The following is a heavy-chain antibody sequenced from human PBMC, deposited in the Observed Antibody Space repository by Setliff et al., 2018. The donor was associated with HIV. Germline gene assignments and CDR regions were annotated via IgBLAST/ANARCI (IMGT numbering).Heavy chain of an antibody. CDR1: GFAFSDFA. D-gene: IGHD6-19*01. CDR3: VRDGSEAGQSFSYMDV. J-gene: IGHJ6*03. Sequence: GGSLRLSCQASGFAFSDFAMHWVRQAPGQGLEWVSSITWNSDFIAYAASSMGRFTISRDNVMNSLHLQMNSLTTDDTALYFCVRDGSEAGQSFSYMDVWGKGTKVTVSS. CDR2: ITWNSDFI. V-gene: IGHV3-9*01.